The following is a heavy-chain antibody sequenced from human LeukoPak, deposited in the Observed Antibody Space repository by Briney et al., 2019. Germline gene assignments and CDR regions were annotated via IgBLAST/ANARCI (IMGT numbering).Heavy chain of an antibody. Sequence: PSETLSLTCTVSGGSISSSSYYWGWIRQPPGKGLEWIGSIYYSGSTYYNPSLKSRVTISVDTSKNQFSLKLSSVTAADTAVYYCARRGYSYGHGIDYWGQGTLVTVSS. CDR1: GGSISSSSYY. J-gene: IGHJ4*02. CDR2: IYYSGST. V-gene: IGHV4-39*01. D-gene: IGHD5-18*01. CDR3: ARRGYSYGHGIDY.